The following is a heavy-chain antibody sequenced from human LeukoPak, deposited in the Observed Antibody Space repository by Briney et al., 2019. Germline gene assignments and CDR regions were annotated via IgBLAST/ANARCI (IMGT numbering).Heavy chain of an antibody. J-gene: IGHJ6*03. D-gene: IGHD3-10*01. CDR3: ARVRGTMVRGVIIPYYYMDV. CDR2: ISAYNGNT. CDR1: GYTFTSYG. Sequence: ASVKVSCKASGYTFTSYGISWVRQAPGQGLEWMGWISAYNGNTNYAQKLQGRVTMTTDTSTSTAYMKLRSLRSDDTAVYYCARVRGTMVRGVIIPYYYMDVWGKGTTVTVSS. V-gene: IGHV1-18*01.